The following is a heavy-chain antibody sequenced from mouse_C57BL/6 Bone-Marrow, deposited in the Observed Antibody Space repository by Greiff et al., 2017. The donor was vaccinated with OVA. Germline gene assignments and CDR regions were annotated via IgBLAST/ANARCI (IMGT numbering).Heavy chain of an antibody. Sequence: DVKLVESGGGLVKPGGSLKLSCAASGFTFSSYAMSWVRQTPEKRLEWVATISDGGSYTYYPDNVKGRFTISRDNAKNNLYLQMSHLKSEDTAMYYCARDRPANLYYFDYWGQGTTLTVSS. CDR2: ISDGGSYT. D-gene: IGHD6-1*01. J-gene: IGHJ2*01. CDR1: GFTFSSYA. V-gene: IGHV5-4*01. CDR3: ARDRPANLYYFDY.